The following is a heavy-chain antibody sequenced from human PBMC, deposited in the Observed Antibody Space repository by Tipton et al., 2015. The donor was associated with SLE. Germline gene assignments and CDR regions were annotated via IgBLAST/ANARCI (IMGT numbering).Heavy chain of an antibody. Sequence: TLSLTCTVSGGSISSSSYYWGWIRQPPGKGLEWIGSIYYSGSTYYNPSLKSRVTISVDTSKNQFSLKLSSVTAADTAVYYCARPMVRGVSEASDIWGQGTMVTVSS. CDR1: GGSISSSSYY. CDR3: ARPMVRGVSEASDI. J-gene: IGHJ3*02. V-gene: IGHV4-39*07. D-gene: IGHD3-10*01. CDR2: IYYSGST.